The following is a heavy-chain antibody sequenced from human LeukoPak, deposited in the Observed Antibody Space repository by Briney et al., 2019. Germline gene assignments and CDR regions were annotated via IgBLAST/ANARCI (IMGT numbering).Heavy chain of an antibody. Sequence: KSGESLSLSCAASGFTFSSYSMNWVRQAPGKGLEWVSYISSGSTYNYYADSVKGRFTISRDNGKNSLYLQMNSLRAEDTAVYYCARKGYYASSGYLGYFQHWGQGTLVTVSS. J-gene: IGHJ1*01. CDR1: GFTFSSYS. CDR3: ARKGYYASSGYLGYFQH. D-gene: IGHD3-22*01. CDR2: ISSGSTYN. V-gene: IGHV3-21*01.